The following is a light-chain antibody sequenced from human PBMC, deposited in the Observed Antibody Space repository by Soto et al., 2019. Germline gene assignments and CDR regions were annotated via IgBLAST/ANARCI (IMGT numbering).Light chain of an antibody. CDR3: QQYNNWPIT. J-gene: IGKJ5*01. V-gene: IGKV3-15*01. CDR1: QSVSSN. Sequence: EIVMTQSPATLSVSPGERATLSCRASQSVSSNLAWYQQKPGQAPRLLIYGASTRATCIPARFSGSRSGTECTLTISSLQSEDFAVYYCQQYNNWPITFGQGTRLEIK. CDR2: GAS.